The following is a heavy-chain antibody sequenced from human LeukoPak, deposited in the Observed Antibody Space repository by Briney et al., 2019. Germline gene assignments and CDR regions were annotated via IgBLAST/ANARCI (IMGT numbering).Heavy chain of an antibody. J-gene: IGHJ3*02. CDR2: ISGSGVKT. D-gene: IGHD2-15*01. CDR3: ARDPSLGPCSGGSCYHDAFDI. V-gene: IGHV3-23*01. Sequence: GGSLRLSCSASGFTFKSYALSWVRQAPGKGLEWVSTISGSGVKTYYADAMKGRVTISRDNSKNTLYLQMNSLRAEDTAVYYCARDPSLGPCSGGSCYHDAFDIWGQGTMVTVSS. CDR1: GFTFKSYA.